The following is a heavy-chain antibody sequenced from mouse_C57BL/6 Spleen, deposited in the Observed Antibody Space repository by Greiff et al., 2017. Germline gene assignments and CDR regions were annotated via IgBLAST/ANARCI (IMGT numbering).Heavy chain of an antibody. Sequence: EVKLVESGGGLVKPGGSLKLSCAASGFTFSSYAMSWVRQTPEKRLEWVATISDGGSFTYYPDNVKGRFTISRDNAKSNLYLQMSHLKSEDTAMYYCARAGDYDRFYAMDYWGQGTSVTVSS. J-gene: IGHJ4*01. CDR1: GFTFSSYA. CDR2: ISDGGSFT. V-gene: IGHV5-4*03. D-gene: IGHD2-4*01. CDR3: ARAGDYDRFYAMDY.